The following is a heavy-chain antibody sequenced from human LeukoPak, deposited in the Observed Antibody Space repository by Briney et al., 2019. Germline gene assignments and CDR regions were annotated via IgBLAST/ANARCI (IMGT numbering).Heavy chain of an antibody. CDR1: GYTFSGYY. CDR2: INPSGGST. J-gene: IGHJ4*02. D-gene: IGHD3-10*01. V-gene: IGHV1-46*01. Sequence: ASVKVSCKATGYTFSGYYMHWVRQAPGQGLEWMGIINPSGGSTSYAQKFQGRVTMTRDTSTSTVYMELSSLRSEDTAVYYCARDPFSGSFFTGFDYWGQGTLVTVSS. CDR3: ARDPFSGSFFTGFDY.